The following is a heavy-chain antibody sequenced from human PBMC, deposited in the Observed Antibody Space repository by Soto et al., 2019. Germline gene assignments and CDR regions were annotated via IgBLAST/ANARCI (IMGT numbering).Heavy chain of an antibody. Sequence: VKVSCKASGYTFTSYAMHWVRQAPGQRLEWMGWINAGNGNTKYSQKFQGRVTITRDTSASTAYMELSSLRSEDTAVYYCARDWYCSSTSCYKGNWFDPWGQGTLVTVSS. J-gene: IGHJ5*02. CDR2: INAGNGNT. D-gene: IGHD2-2*02. V-gene: IGHV1-3*01. CDR3: ARDWYCSSTSCYKGNWFDP. CDR1: GYTFTSYA.